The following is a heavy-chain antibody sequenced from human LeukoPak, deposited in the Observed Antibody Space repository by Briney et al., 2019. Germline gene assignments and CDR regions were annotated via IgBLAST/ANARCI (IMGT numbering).Heavy chain of an antibody. Sequence: PGRSLRLSCAASGFTFSSYGMHWVRQAPGKGLEWVAVISYDGSNKYYADSVKGRFTISRDNSKNTLYLQMNSLRAEDTAVYYCAKEAAAAYYFDYWGQGTLVTVSS. V-gene: IGHV3-30*18. CDR1: GFTFSSYG. CDR2: ISYDGSNK. J-gene: IGHJ4*02. D-gene: IGHD6-13*01. CDR3: AKEAAAAYYFDY.